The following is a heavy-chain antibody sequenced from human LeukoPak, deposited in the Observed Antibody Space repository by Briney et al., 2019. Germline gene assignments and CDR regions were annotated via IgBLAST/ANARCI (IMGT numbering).Heavy chain of an antibody. J-gene: IGHJ4*02. D-gene: IGHD3-22*01. Sequence: SETLSLTCTVSGGSIGTYYWSWIRQPPGKGLEWIGDIFYTGRTNYNHSLKSRVTILVDTSKKQFSLKLSSVTAADTALYYCARRDADSTGYLYYFDYWGQGTLVTVSS. CDR3: ARRDADSTGYLYYFDY. CDR1: GGSIGTYY. V-gene: IGHV4-59*08. CDR2: IFYTGRT.